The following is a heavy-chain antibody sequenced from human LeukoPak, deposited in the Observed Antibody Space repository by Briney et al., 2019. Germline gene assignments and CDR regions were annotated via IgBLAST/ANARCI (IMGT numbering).Heavy chain of an antibody. CDR2: VYITGPT. J-gene: IGHJ6*03. Sequence: SETLSLTCTVSGDSFSSHYWTWIRQPAGRGLEFIGRVYITGPTNYNASLLGRVTMSVDTSKSQFSLNLTSVTAADTAVYYCARAHTPLRSDYYYYLDVWGKGTTVTVS. CDR3: ARAHTPLRSDYYYYLDV. D-gene: IGHD5-18*01. V-gene: IGHV4-4*07. CDR1: GDSFSSHY.